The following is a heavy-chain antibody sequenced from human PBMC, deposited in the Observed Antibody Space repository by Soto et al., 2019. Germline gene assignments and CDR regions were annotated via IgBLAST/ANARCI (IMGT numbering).Heavy chain of an antibody. CDR1: GGTFSNYA. CDR2: IIPIFGSP. CDR3: ARGYGFNWYFDL. Sequence: QVHLVQSGAEVKKPGSSVRVSCRGSGGTFSNYAISWVRQAPGQGLEWMGGIIPIFGSPYYAQMFQGRVTITADNSATTANLELRSLRPEDTAVYYCARGYGFNWYFDLWGRGTLVTVSS. J-gene: IGHJ2*01. V-gene: IGHV1-69*06. D-gene: IGHD2-15*01.